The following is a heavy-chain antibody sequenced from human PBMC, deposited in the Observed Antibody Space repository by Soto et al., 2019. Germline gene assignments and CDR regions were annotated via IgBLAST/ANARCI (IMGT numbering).Heavy chain of an antibody. CDR1: GYTFTSYD. V-gene: IGHV1-8*01. CDR2: MNPDSGHT. D-gene: IGHD6-6*01. Sequence: ASVKVSCKASGYTFTSYDINWVRQATGQGPEWMGWMNPDSGHTGYARKFRDRISMTRNTSIITAYMELTSLRSDDTAIYYCARGGVRYSSFNYFDPWGRGTLVTVSS. CDR3: ARGGVRYSSFNYFDP. J-gene: IGHJ5*02.